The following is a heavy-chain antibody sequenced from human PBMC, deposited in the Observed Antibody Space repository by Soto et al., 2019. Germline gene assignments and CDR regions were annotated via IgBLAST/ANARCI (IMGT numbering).Heavy chain of an antibody. V-gene: IGHV3-7*04. J-gene: IGHJ6*02. CDR3: ARADL. CDR2: IKEDGSRK. Sequence: PGGSLRLSCAASGFMFSGQWMSWVRQAPGKGLEWVANIKEDGSRKDYVDSVKGRFTISRDSAKNSLYLQMNSLRAEDTAVYYCARADLWGQGTTVTVSS. CDR1: GFMFSGQW.